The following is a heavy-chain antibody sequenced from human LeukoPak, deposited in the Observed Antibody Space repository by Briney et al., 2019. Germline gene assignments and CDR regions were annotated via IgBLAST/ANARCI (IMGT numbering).Heavy chain of an antibody. Sequence: GGSLRLSCAASGFTFSAYWLNWVRQAPGKGLEWVANIKPDGTEQYYVDSVTGRFTISRDNAKNSLYLQMNSLRAEDTAVYYCVPAPGAWGPGTLVTVSS. J-gene: IGHJ4*02. CDR2: IKPDGTEQ. CDR3: VPAPGA. V-gene: IGHV3-7*01. CDR1: GFTFSAYW. D-gene: IGHD3-10*01.